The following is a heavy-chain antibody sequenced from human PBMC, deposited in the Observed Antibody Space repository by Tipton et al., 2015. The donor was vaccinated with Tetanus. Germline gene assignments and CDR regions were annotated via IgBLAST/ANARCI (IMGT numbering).Heavy chain of an antibody. Sequence: TLSLTCTVSGGSISPYYWTWIRQPPGKGLEWIGYIYYTGSTKNNPSLKSRVSISVDTFKNQLSLTLTSATAADTAVYYCARGQAAGFTVGYYYYYYGMDVWGQGTTVTVSS. CDR3: ARGQAAGFTVGYYYYYYGMDV. D-gene: IGHD6-13*01. CDR1: GGSISPYY. V-gene: IGHV4-59*01. J-gene: IGHJ6*02. CDR2: IYYTGST.